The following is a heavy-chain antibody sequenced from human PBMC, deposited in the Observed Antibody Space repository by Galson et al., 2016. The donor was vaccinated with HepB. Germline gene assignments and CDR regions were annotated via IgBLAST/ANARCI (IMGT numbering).Heavy chain of an antibody. CDR3: ARVTSFIRNIGTLDL. J-gene: IGHJ3*01. V-gene: IGHV3-72*01. D-gene: IGHD2/OR15-2a*01. Sequence: SLRLSCAASGFSFSDHYMDWVRQAPGKGLEWVGRIRKRSNGYTTEYGASVKGRFSVSRDDSENSMYLQMDSLKSGETAVYYCARVTSFIRNIGTLDLWGRGTLVTVSS. CDR1: GFSFSDHY. CDR2: IRKRSNGYTT.